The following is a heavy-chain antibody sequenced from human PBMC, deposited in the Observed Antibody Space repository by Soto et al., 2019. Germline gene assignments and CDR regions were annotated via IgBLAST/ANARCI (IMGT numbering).Heavy chain of an antibody. V-gene: IGHV1-46*01. D-gene: IGHD3-16*01. J-gene: IGHJ6*02. Sequence: ASVKGSCKASGYTFTSDYMHWVRQAPAQGLEWMGIINPSGGSTSYAQKFQGRLTMTRDTSTSTVYMELSSLRSEDPAVYYCAREGLGIPGVLTPRMDVWGQGTTVTVSS. CDR2: INPSGGST. CDR3: AREGLGIPGVLTPRMDV. CDR1: GYTFTSDY.